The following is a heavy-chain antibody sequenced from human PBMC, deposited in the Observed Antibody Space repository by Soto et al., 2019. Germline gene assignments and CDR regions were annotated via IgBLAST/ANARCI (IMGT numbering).Heavy chain of an antibody. CDR1: GFTFPSSA. Sequence: QMQLVQSGPEVKKPGTSVKVSCKASGFTFPSSAVQWVRQASGQRLEWIARIVVGSGNTNYAQKFQERLTISRDMSTNTAYMELSSLRSEDTAVYYCAAVPYYYDTSGTYFDYWGQGTLVTVSS. V-gene: IGHV1-58*01. D-gene: IGHD3-22*01. CDR2: IVVGSGNT. J-gene: IGHJ4*02. CDR3: AAVPYYYDTSGTYFDY.